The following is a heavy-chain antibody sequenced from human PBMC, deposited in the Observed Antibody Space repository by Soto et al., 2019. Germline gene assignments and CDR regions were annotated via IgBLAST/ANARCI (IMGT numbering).Heavy chain of an antibody. J-gene: IGHJ6*02. V-gene: IGHV4-30-4*01. Sequence: QVQLQESGPGLVKPSQTLSLTCTVSGGSISSGNYYWSWIRQPPGKGLEWIGYIFYSGTTYYNPSLKSRVIISVDTSNNQFSLKVNSVPAADTAVYYCARASGWFGEFNYYYDGMDVWGQGTTVTVSS. CDR1: GGSISSGNYY. CDR3: ARASGWFGEFNYYYDGMDV. D-gene: IGHD3-10*01. CDR2: IFYSGTT.